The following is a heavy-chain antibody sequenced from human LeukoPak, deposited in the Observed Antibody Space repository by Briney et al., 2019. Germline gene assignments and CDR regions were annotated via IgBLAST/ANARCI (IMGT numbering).Heavy chain of an antibody. V-gene: IGHV3-74*01. J-gene: IGHJ4*02. CDR3: ARDGSLPDY. Sequence: PGGSLRLSCAASGFAFSNYWMRWVRQTPGKGLVWVSRIISDGSSTSYADSVKGRFTISRDNAKNTLYLQMNSLRAEDTAVYYCARDGSLPDYWGQGTLVTASS. CDR2: IISDGSST. CDR1: GFAFSNYW.